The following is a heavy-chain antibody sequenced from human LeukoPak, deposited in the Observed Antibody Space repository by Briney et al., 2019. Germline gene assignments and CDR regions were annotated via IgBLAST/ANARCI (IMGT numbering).Heavy chain of an antibody. Sequence: GGSLSLSCAASGFTFSSYGMHWVRQAPGKGLEWVAFIRYDGSNKYYADSVKGRFTISRENSKNTLYLQMNSLRAEDTAVYYCAKDKSGYFDLWGRGTLVTVSS. J-gene: IGHJ2*01. CDR3: AKDKSGYFDL. V-gene: IGHV3-30*02. CDR1: GFTFSSYG. CDR2: IRYDGSNK.